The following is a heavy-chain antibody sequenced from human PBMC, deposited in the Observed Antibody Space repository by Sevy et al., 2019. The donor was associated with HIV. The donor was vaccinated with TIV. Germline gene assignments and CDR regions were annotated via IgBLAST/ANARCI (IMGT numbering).Heavy chain of an antibody. CDR3: AREGCTKPHDY. Sequence: GGSLRLSCAASGFTFSKYSMSWVRQPPGKGLEWVSTLSFGCGEINHADSVKGRFTISRDTSKNSLSLQMNTLRAEDTAVYYCAREGCTKPHDYWGQGTLVTVSS. J-gene: IGHJ4*02. D-gene: IGHD2-8*01. CDR1: GFTFSKYS. V-gene: IGHV3-23*01. CDR2: LSFGCGEI.